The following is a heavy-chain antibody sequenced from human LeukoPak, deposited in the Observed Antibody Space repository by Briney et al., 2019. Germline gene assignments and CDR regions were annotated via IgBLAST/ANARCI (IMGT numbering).Heavy chain of an antibody. CDR2: INHSGST. Sequence: SETLSLTCAVYGGSFSGYYWSWIRQPPGKGLEWIGEINHSGSTNYNPSLKSRVTISVDTSKNQFSLKLSSVTAADTAMYYCVRVGAAADYTIEYFQYWGQGTLVTVSS. CDR3: VRVGAAADYTIEYFQY. J-gene: IGHJ1*01. V-gene: IGHV4-34*01. D-gene: IGHD6-13*01. CDR1: GGSFSGYY.